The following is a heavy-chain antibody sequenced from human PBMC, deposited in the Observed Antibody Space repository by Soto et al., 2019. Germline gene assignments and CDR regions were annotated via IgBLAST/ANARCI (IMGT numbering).Heavy chain of an antibody. V-gene: IGHV2-26*01. CDR2: IFSNDEK. Sequence: QVTLKESGPVLVKPTETLTLTCTVSGFSLSDARMGVSWIRQPPGKALEWLAHIFSNDEKSYSTSLKSRLTMSKDTSKSQVVLTMTNMDPVDTGTYYCARIQNRFSVSQTGPWGQGTLVTVSS. J-gene: IGHJ5*02. D-gene: IGHD1-26*01. CDR3: ARIQNRFSVSQTGP. CDR1: GFSLSDARMG.